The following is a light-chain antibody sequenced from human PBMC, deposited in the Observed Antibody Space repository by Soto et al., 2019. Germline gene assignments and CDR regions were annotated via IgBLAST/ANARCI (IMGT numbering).Light chain of an antibody. CDR3: QQYKNWPRAT. Sequence: DIVMTQSPATMSASPGESATISCWASQSVSSNLAWHQQKPGQAPRILMYDASTRATGIPARFSGSGSGTEFNMTISSLQSEDFAVYYCQQYKNWPRATFGGGTKVDIK. CDR1: QSVSSN. J-gene: IGKJ4*01. V-gene: IGKV3-15*01. CDR2: DAS.